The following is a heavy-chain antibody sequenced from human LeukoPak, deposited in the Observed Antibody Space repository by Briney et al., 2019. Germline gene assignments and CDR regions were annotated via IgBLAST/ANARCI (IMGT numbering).Heavy chain of an antibody. D-gene: IGHD6-13*01. CDR3: ARSVAAAGTFDF. J-gene: IGHJ4*02. CDR1: GGSTSSGGYY. CDR2: ILYSGST. Sequence: PSQTLSLTCTVSGGSTSSGGYYWSWIRHHPGKGLEWIGYILYSGSTYYNPSLRSRVTLSLDTSKNQFSLKVNSVTVADTAVYYCARSVAAAGTFDFWGQGTLVTVSS. V-gene: IGHV4-31*03.